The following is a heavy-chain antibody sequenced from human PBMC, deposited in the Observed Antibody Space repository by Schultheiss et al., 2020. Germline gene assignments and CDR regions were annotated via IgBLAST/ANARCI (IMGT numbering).Heavy chain of an antibody. V-gene: IGHV3-23*01. Sequence: GGSLRLSCAASGFTFSNYAMSWVRQAPGKGLEWVSAISGSGGSTYYADSVKGRFTISRDNSKNTLYLQMNSLRAEDTAVYYCARRGGIVVVPAAIDPRFDYWGQGTLVTVSS. J-gene: IGHJ4*02. CDR3: ARRGGIVVVPAAIDPRFDY. CDR1: GFTFSNYA. D-gene: IGHD2-2*02. CDR2: ISGSGGST.